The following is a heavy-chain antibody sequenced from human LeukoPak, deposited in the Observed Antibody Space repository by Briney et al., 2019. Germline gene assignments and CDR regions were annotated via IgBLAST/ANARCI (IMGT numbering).Heavy chain of an antibody. CDR3: ARAPDGSVIPLDY. CDR2: ISAYNGNT. J-gene: IGHJ4*02. CDR1: GYTFTNYG. V-gene: IGHV1-18*01. D-gene: IGHD3-10*01. Sequence: ASVKDSCKASGYTFTNYGISWVRQAPGQGLEWMGWISAYNGNTNYAQRLQGRVTMTTDTSTSIAYMELRSLRSDDTAVYYCARAPDGSVIPLDYWGQGTLVTVSS.